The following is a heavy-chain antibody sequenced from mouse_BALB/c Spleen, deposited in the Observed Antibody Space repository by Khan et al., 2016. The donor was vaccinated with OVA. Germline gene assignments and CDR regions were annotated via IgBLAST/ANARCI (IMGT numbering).Heavy chain of an antibody. CDR2: IWSDGST. CDR1: GFSLTNYG. J-gene: IGHJ4*01. V-gene: IGHV2-6-1*01. D-gene: IGHD2-10*01. Sequence: QVTLKESGPGLVAPSQSLSITCTISGFSLTNYGVHWVRQPPGKGLEWLVVIWSDGSTTYNSALKSSLTISKDNSKSQVFLKMNSLQTDDTAMYFCARQPYYHYNIMDYWGQGTSVTVSS. CDR3: ARQPYYHYNIMDY.